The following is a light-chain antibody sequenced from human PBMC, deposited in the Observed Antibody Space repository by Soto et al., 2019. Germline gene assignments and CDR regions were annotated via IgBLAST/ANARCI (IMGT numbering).Light chain of an antibody. V-gene: IGKV2-28*01. CDR3: MQALQTPPA. J-gene: IGKJ4*01. Sequence: DIVMTQSPLSLPVTPGEPASISCRSSQSLLHSNGYNYLVWYLQKPGQSPQLLIYLGSNRASGVPDRFSGSGSGTDFTLKISRVEAEDVGVYYCMQALQTPPALGGGTKVEIK. CDR1: QSLLHSNGYNY. CDR2: LGS.